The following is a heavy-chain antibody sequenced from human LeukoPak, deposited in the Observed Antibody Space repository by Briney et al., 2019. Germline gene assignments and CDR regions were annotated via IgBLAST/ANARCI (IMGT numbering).Heavy chain of an antibody. CDR2: IHYSGSA. V-gene: IGHV4-39*01. CDR3: ARRIGGSSECDY. Sequence: SETLSLTCTVSGGSISGGNYYWGWIRQPPGKGLQWIGNIHYSGSAYYNPSLKTRATISVEASQNHFSLKLSSVSVADTAVYYCARRIGGSSECDYWGQGTLVTVSS. D-gene: IGHD1-26*01. CDR1: GGSISGGNYY. J-gene: IGHJ4*02.